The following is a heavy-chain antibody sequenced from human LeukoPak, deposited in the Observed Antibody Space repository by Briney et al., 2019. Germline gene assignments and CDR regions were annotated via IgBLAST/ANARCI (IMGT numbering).Heavy chain of an antibody. CDR3: ARDRLYCSGTSCYTGNAFDI. Sequence: GGSLRVSCAASGFTFSSYSMSWVRQAPGKGLEWVSSISSSSSYIYYADSMKGRFTISRDNAKNSLHLQMNSLTVEDTAVYYCARDRLYCSGTSCYTGNAFDIWGQGTMVTVSS. V-gene: IGHV3-21*01. J-gene: IGHJ3*02. CDR2: ISSSSSYI. D-gene: IGHD2-2*02. CDR1: GFTFSSYS.